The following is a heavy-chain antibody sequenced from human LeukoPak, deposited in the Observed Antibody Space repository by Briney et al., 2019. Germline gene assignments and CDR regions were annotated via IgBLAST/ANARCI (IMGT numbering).Heavy chain of an antibody. CDR1: GFTFSSYA. J-gene: IGHJ4*02. Sequence: PGGSLRLSCAASGFTFSSYAMHWVRQAPGKGLEWVAVISYDGSNKYYADSVKGRFTISRDNSKNTLYLQMNSLRAEDTAVYYCARDVGPHPYYDSSGYCDYWGQGTLVTVSS. CDR3: ARDVGPHPYYDSSGYCDY. D-gene: IGHD3-22*01. CDR2: ISYDGSNK. V-gene: IGHV3-30-3*01.